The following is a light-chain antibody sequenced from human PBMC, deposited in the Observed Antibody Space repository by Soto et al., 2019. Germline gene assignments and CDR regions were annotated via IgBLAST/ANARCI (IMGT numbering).Light chain of an antibody. J-gene: IGKJ5*01. CDR3: QQRSNWPPT. CDR2: DAS. V-gene: IGKV3-11*01. Sequence: EIVLTQSPATLSLSLGESATLSCRASQSVSSYLAWYQQKPGQGPRLLIYDASNRATGVSARFSGSGYGTDFTLTISSLEPDDFAVYYCQQRSNWPPTFGQGTRLEIK. CDR1: QSVSSY.